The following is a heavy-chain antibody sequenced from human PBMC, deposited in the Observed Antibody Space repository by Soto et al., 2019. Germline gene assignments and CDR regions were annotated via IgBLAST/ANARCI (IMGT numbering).Heavy chain of an antibody. CDR1: GGTFSSYA. V-gene: IGHV1-69*01. D-gene: IGHD2-15*01. CDR2: IIPIFGTA. J-gene: IGHJ6*02. Sequence: QVQLVQSGAEVKKPGSSVKVSCKASGGTFSSYAISWVRQAPGQGLEWMGGIIPIFGTANYAQKFQCRVTITADESTSTAYMELSSLRSEDTAVYYCARDLYGGKAYYYYYGMDVWGQGTTVTVSS. CDR3: ARDLYGGKAYYYYYGMDV.